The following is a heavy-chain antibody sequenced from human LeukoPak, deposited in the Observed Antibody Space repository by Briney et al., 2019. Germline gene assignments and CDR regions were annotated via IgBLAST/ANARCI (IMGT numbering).Heavy chain of an antibody. V-gene: IGHV4-39*01. Sequence: SQTLSLTCTVSGGSISSSSYYWGWIRQPPGKGLEWIGSIYYSGSTYYNPSLKSRVTISVDTSKNQFSLKLSPVTAADTAVYYCARLHVNYYFDYWGQGTLVTVSS. CDR1: GGSISSSSYY. CDR3: ARLHVNYYFDY. CDR2: IYYSGST. J-gene: IGHJ4*02.